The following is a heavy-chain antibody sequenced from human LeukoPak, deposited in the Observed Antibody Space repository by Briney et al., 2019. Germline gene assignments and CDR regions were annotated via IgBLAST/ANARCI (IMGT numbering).Heavy chain of an antibody. D-gene: IGHD5-18*01. V-gene: IGHV3-7*04. J-gene: IGHJ4*02. CDR3: ARGDTLFDY. CDR1: GFTFSSYA. Sequence: GGSLRLSCAASGFTFSSYAMSWVRQAPGKGLEWVANIKQDGSEKYYVDSVKGRFTISRDNAKNSLYLQMNSLRAEDTAVYYCARGDTLFDYWGQGTLVSVSS. CDR2: IKQDGSEK.